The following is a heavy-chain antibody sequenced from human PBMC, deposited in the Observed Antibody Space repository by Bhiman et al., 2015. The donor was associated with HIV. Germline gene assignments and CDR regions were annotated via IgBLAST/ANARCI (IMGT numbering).Heavy chain of an antibody. Sequence: EVQLVESGGGLVQPGGSLRLSCAASGFTFSNAWMSWVRQAPGKGLEWVGRIKRKTDGGTTDYAAPVKGRFTISRDDSKNTLYLQMNSLKTEDTAVYYCTTEETNWGQGTLVTVSS. J-gene: IGHJ4*02. D-gene: IGHD1-7*01. V-gene: IGHV3-15*01. CDR1: GFTFSNAW. CDR3: TTEETN. CDR2: IKRKTDGGTT.